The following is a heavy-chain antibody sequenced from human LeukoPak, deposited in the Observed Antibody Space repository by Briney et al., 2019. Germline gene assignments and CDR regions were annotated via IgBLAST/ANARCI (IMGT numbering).Heavy chain of an antibody. V-gene: IGHV3-11*01. CDR3: ARSIGLTGGSVDV. CDR1: GFTFSDYN. Sequence: GGSLRLSCAASGFTFSDYNMNWVRQAPGKGLEWVSYITNGGSTIHHADSVKGRFTISRDNAKKTLYLQMNSLRAEDTAVYYCARSIGLTGGSVDVWGQGTTVTVSS. J-gene: IGHJ6*02. CDR2: ITNGGSTI. D-gene: IGHD1-26*01.